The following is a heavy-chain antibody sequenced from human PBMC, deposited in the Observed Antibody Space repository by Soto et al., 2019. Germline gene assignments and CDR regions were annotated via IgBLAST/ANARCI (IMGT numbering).Heavy chain of an antibody. CDR1: GFTFSSYA. V-gene: IGHV3-30-3*01. CDR2: ISYDGSNK. D-gene: IGHD2-15*01. CDR3: ARDRGPLIYFFDY. J-gene: IGHJ4*02. Sequence: GGCLRLSCAASGFTFSSYAMHWVRQAPGKGLEWVAVISYDGSNKYYADSVKGRFTISRDNSKNTLYLQMNSLRAEDTAVYYCARDRGPLIYFFDYWGQGTLVTVSS.